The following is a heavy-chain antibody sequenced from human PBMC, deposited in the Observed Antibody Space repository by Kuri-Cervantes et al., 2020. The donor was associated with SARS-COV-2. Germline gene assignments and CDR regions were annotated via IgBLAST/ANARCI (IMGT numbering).Heavy chain of an antibody. D-gene: IGHD2-2*01. CDR2: IIPIFGTA. J-gene: IGHJ3*02. Sequence: SVKVSCKASGGTSSSYTISWVRQAPGQGFEWMGGIIPIFGTANYAQKFQGRVTITADKSTSTAYMELSSLRSEDTAVYYCARLGYCSSTSCYVYAFDIWGQGTMVTVSS. V-gene: IGHV1-69*06. CDR3: ARLGYCSSTSCYVYAFDI. CDR1: GGTSSSYT.